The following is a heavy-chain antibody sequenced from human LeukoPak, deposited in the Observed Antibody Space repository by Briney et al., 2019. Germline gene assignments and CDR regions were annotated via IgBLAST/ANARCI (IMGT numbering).Heavy chain of an antibody. Sequence: ASVKVSCKASGYTFTSYYMHWVRQAPGQGLEWMGIINPSGGSTSYAQKFKDRVTMTRDTSTSIVYMELSSLRSEDTAVYYCATVGMGSSSGLGYYFDYWGQGTLVTVSS. V-gene: IGHV1-46*01. D-gene: IGHD6-6*01. J-gene: IGHJ4*02. CDR1: GYTFTSYY. CDR2: INPSGGST. CDR3: ATVGMGSSSGLGYYFDY.